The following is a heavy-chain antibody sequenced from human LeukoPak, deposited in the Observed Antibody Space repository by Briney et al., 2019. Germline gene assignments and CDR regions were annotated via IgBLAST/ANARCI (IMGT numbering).Heavy chain of an antibody. CDR2: INHSGST. V-gene: IGHV4-34*01. CDR3: AQREREDWAGPHIRYYFDY. D-gene: IGHD1-1*01. CDR1: GGSFSGYY. Sequence: SETLSLTCAVYGGSFSGYYWSWIRQPPGKGLEWIGEINHSGSTNYNPSIKSRVTIPVDTSKNQFPLMLSSVPAADTALYYSAQREREDWAGPHIRYYFDYWGQGTLVTVSS. J-gene: IGHJ4*02.